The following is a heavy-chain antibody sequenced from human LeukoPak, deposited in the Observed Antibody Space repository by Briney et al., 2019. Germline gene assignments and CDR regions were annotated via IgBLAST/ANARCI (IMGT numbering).Heavy chain of an antibody. Sequence: GGSLQISCKGSGYKFTNYWIGWVRQVPGKGREGMGIIYPGDSDTRYSPSFQGQVTISADKSISTAYLQWSSLKASDTAMYYCARRTDYYGSGSYHFDYWGQGTLVTVSS. V-gene: IGHV5-51*01. CDR3: ARRTDYYGSGSYHFDY. CDR2: IYPGDSDT. CDR1: GYKFTNYW. D-gene: IGHD3-10*01. J-gene: IGHJ4*02.